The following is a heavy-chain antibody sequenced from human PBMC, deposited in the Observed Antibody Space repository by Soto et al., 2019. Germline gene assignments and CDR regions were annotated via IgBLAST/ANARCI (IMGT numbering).Heavy chain of an antibody. CDR2: IRSKAYGGTT. J-gene: IGHJ4*02. CDR3: TSPPMTTGNY. D-gene: IGHD4-17*01. V-gene: IGHV3-49*04. CDR1: GFTFTSYG. Sequence: GGSLRLSCAASGFTFTSYGMHWVRQAPGKGLEWVGFIRSKAYGGTTEYAASVKGRFTISRDDSKSIAYLQMNSLKTEDTAVYYCTSPPMTTGNYWGQGTLVTVSS.